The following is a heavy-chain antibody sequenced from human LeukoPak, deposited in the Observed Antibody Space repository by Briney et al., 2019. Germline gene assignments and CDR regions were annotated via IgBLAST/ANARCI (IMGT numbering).Heavy chain of an antibody. D-gene: IGHD3-3*01. J-gene: IGHJ6*03. Sequence: SEALSLTCGVYGGSFSGYYWSWIRQPPGKGLEWIGEINHSGSTNYNPSLKSRVTISVDTSKNQFSLKLSSVTAADTAVYYCARGRVDFWSGYNYMDVWGKGTTVTVS. V-gene: IGHV4-34*01. CDR1: GGSFSGYY. CDR2: INHSGST. CDR3: ARGRVDFWSGYNYMDV.